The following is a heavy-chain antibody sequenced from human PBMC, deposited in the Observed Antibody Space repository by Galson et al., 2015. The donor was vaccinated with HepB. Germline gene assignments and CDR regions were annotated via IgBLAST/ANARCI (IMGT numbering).Heavy chain of an antibody. Sequence: SLRLSCAASGFTFSSYAMHWVRQAPGKGLEWVAVISYDGSNKYYADSVKGRFTISRDNSKNTLYLQMNSLRAEDTAVYYCARVPDYDILTGHYANYYYYGMDVWGQGTTVTVSS. J-gene: IGHJ6*02. CDR3: ARVPDYDILTGHYANYYYYGMDV. CDR1: GFTFSSYA. V-gene: IGHV3-30*04. D-gene: IGHD3-9*01. CDR2: ISYDGSNK.